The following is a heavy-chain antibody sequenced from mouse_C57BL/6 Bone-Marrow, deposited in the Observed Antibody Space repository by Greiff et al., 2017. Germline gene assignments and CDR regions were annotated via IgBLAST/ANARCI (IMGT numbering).Heavy chain of an antibody. Sequence: VKLQQSGPELVKPGASVKISCKASGYAFSSSWMNWVKQRPGKGLEWIGRIYPGDGDTNYNGKFKGKATLTADKSSSTAYMQLSSLTSEDSAVYFCAGVVAHWGQGTLVTVSA. J-gene: IGHJ3*01. CDR3: AGVVAH. D-gene: IGHD1-1*01. V-gene: IGHV1-82*01. CDR2: IYPGDGDT. CDR1: GYAFSSSW.